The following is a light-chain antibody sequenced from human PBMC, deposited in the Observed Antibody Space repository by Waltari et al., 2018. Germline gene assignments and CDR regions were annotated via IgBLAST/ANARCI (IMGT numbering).Light chain of an antibody. V-gene: IGLV3-1*01. CDR1: KLGDNY. Sequence: SYELTQPPSVSVSPGQTASITCSGDKLGDNYSCWYQQKPGQSPVVVIYQDSKRPSGIPERFSGSNSGNTATLTISGTQAMDEADYYCQAWDSTHYVFGTGTKVTVL. CDR2: QDS. J-gene: IGLJ1*01. CDR3: QAWDSTHYV.